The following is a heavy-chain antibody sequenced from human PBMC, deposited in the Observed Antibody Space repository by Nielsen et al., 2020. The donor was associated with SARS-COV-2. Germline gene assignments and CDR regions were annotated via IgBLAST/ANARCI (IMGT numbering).Heavy chain of an antibody. Sequence: GGSLRLSCATSGFTFRTFGMHWVRQAPGKGLQWVGVISSDGSNKYYANSLRGRFTISRDNSKNSLYLQMNSLRAEDTAVYYCARGNERAVAGSDAFDIWGQGTMVTVSS. CDR3: ARGNERAVAGSDAFDI. CDR2: ISSDGSNK. J-gene: IGHJ3*02. D-gene: IGHD6-19*01. CDR1: GFTFRTFG. V-gene: IGHV3-33*05.